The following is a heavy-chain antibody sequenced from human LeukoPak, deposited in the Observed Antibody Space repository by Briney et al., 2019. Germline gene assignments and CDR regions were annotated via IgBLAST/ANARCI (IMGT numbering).Heavy chain of an antibody. J-gene: IGHJ3*02. CDR1: GFTFSSYG. Sequence: PGGSLRLSCAASGFTFSSYGMHGVRQAPGKGLEWVVVISYDGSNEYYADSVKGRFTISRDNAKNTLSLQMNSLRAEDTAVYYCARVGGSNAFDIWGQGTMVIVSS. V-gene: IGHV3-30*03. CDR2: ISYDGSNE. CDR3: ARVGGSNAFDI. D-gene: IGHD1-26*01.